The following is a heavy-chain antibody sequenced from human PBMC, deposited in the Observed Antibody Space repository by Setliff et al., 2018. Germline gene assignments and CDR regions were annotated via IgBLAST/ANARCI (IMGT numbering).Heavy chain of an antibody. J-gene: IGHJ3*01. CDR2: IVPIYGPA. CDR3: AKASVWVVDANCGSFDV. CDR1: AYSFTNYG. V-gene: IGHV1-69*05. D-gene: IGHD2-15*01. Sequence: SVKVSCKASAYSFTNYGITWVRQAPGQGLEWMGWIVPIYGPAKYAQKFQGRVEITTDESTNTAYMELSSLTSDDTATYYCAKASVWVVDANCGSFDVWGQGTVVTVSS.